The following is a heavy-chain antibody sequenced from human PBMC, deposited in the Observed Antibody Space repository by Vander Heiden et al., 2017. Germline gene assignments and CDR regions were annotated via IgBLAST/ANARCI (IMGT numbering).Heavy chain of an antibody. CDR3: ATGPGSRAGDYYFDY. CDR1: GFTFSSYS. J-gene: IGHJ4*02. Sequence: EVQLVESGGGLVKPGGSLRLSCAASGFTFSSYSMNWVRQAPGKGLEWVSSISSSSSYIYYADSGKGRFTISRDNAKNSLYMQMNRLSAEETAVYYCATGPGSRAGDYYFDYWGQGTLVTVSS. CDR2: ISSSSSYI. V-gene: IGHV3-21*01. D-gene: IGHD6-6*01.